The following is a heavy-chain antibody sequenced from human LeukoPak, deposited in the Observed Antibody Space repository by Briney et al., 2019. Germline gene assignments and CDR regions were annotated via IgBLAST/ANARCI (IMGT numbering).Heavy chain of an antibody. CDR2: INTNTGNP. V-gene: IGHV7-4-1*02. CDR1: GYTFTSYA. CDR3: ARDAFSSGYYLCLFDY. J-gene: IGHJ4*02. D-gene: IGHD3-22*01. Sequence: ASVKVSCKASGYTFTSYAMNWVRQAPGQGLEWMGWINTNTGNPTYAQGFTGRFVFSLDTSVSTAYLQISSLKAEDTAVYYCARDAFSSGYYLCLFDYWGQGTLVTVSP.